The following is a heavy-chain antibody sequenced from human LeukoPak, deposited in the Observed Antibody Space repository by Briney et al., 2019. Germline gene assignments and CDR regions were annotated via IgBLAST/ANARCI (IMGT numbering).Heavy chain of an antibody. CDR1: GFTFSSYG. CDR2: IRYDGSNK. CDR3: AKDRGRGVIADY. D-gene: IGHD3-10*01. V-gene: IGHV3-30*02. Sequence: GGSLRLSCAASGFTFSSYGMHWVRQVPGKGLEWVAFIRYDGSNKYYADSVKGRFTISRDNSKNTLYLQMNSLRAEDTAVYYCAKDRGRGVIADYWGQGTLVTVSS. J-gene: IGHJ4*02.